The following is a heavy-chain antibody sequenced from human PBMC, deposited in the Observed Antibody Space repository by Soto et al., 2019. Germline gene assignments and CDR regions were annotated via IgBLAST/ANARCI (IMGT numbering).Heavy chain of an antibody. CDR2: INPSGGST. J-gene: IGHJ4*02. D-gene: IGHD2-8*01. Sequence: ASVKVSCKASGYTFTSYYMHWVRQAPGQRLEWKGKINPSGGSTSYAQKYQGRVNMTRDTSTSTVYMELSSLRSEDMAVYYCARGVYEPVNYLDYGGQGTLVTVSS. V-gene: IGHV1-46*01. CDR1: GYTFTSYY. CDR3: ARGVYEPVNYLDY.